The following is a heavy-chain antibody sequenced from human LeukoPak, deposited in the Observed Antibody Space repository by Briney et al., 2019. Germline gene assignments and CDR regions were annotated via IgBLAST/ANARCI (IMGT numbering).Heavy chain of an antibody. V-gene: IGHV4-59*12. Sequence: SETLSLTCTVSGGSISSYYWSWIRQPPGKGLEWIGYIYYSGSTYYNPSLKSRVTISVDTSKNQFSLKLSSVTAADTAVYYCARGRGGMRGGYYYDSSGYRLPHYYYYYMDVWGEGTTVTVSS. CDR2: IYYSGST. D-gene: IGHD3-22*01. J-gene: IGHJ6*03. CDR1: GGSISSYY. CDR3: ARGRGGMRGGYYYDSSGYRLPHYYYYYMDV.